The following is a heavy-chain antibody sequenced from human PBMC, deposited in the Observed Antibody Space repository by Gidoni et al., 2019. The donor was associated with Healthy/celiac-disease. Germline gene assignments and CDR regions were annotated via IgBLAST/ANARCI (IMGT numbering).Heavy chain of an antibody. J-gene: IGHJ4*02. CDR3: ARIVATTTKYFDY. D-gene: IGHD5-12*01. Sequence: EVQLVESGGGLVQPGGSLRLSCAASGFTFSSYWMSWVRQAPGKGLEWVANIKQDGSEKYYVDSVKGRFTISRDNAKNSLYLQMNSLRAEDTAVYYCARIVATTTKYFDYWGQGTLVTVSS. CDR1: GFTFSSYW. CDR2: IKQDGSEK. V-gene: IGHV3-7*01.